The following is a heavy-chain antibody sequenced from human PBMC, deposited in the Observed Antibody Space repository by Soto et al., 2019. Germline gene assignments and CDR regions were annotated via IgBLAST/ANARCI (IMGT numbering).Heavy chain of an antibody. CDR3: AKEVINDYDFWSGYYRYYYGMDV. D-gene: IGHD3-3*01. V-gene: IGHV1-69*13. Sequence: ASVKVSCKASGGTFSSYAISWVRQAPGQGLEWMGGIIPIFGTANYAQKFQGRVTITADESTSTAYMELSSLRSEDTAVYYCAKEVINDYDFWSGYYRYYYGMDVWGQGTTVTVSS. CDR1: GGTFSSYA. CDR2: IIPIFGTA. J-gene: IGHJ6*02.